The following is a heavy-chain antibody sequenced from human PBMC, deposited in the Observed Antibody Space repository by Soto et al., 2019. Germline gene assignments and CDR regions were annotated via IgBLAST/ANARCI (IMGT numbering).Heavy chain of an antibody. CDR2: IYYSGST. CDR1: GGSISSYY. V-gene: IGHV4-59*01. Sequence: PSETLSLTCTVSGGSISSYYWSWIRQPPGKGLEWIGYIYYSGSTNYNPSLKSRVTISVDTSKNQFSLKLSSVTAADTAVYYCARDLHPIRFDPWGQGTLVTVSS. D-gene: IGHD3-3*01. J-gene: IGHJ5*02. CDR3: ARDLHPIRFDP.